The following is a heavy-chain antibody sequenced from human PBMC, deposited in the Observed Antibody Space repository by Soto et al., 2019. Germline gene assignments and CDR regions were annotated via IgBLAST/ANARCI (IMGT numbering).Heavy chain of an antibody. Sequence: VRRAASWLTVGGPDMPWVRQTPGRGLDWVSIIYSGGSRYYADSVKGRFTISRDNSKNTLYLQMNSLRAEYTAVYYCASGTSVRPTIWGERTLVSVSS. D-gene: IGHD4-17*01. J-gene: IGHJ4*02. CDR1: WLTVGGPD. V-gene: IGHV3-53*01. CDR2: IYSGGSR. CDR3: ASGTSVRPTI.